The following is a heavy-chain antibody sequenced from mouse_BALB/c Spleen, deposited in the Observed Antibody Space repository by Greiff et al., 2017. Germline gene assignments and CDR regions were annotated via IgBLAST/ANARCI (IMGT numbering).Heavy chain of an antibody. CDR3: ARQYDYALGDV. CDR2: ISSGGSYT. D-gene: IGHD2-4*01. Sequence: DVMLVESGGDLVKPGGSLKLSCAASGFTFSSYGMSWVRQTPDKRQEWVATISSGGSYTYYPDSVKGRFTISRDNAKNTLYLQMSSLKSEDTAMYYCARQYDYALGDVWGAGTTVTVSS. V-gene: IGHV5-6*02. J-gene: IGHJ1*01. CDR1: GFTFSSYG.